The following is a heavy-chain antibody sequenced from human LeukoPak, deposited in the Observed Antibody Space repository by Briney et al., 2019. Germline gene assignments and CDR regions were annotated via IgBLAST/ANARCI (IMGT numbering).Heavy chain of an antibody. D-gene: IGHD5-12*01. J-gene: IGHJ4*02. CDR3: ARAVATIERYFDY. V-gene: IGHV1-69*13. Sequence: ASVKVSCKASGGAFSSYAISWVRQAPGQGLEWMGGFIPIFGTANYAQKFQGRVTITADESTSTAYMELSSLRSEDTAVYYCARAVATIERYFDYWGQGTLVTVSS. CDR1: GGAFSSYA. CDR2: FIPIFGTA.